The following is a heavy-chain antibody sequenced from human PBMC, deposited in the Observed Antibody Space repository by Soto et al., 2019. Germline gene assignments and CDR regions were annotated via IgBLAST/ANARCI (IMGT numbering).Heavy chain of an antibody. J-gene: IGHJ3*02. D-gene: IGHD3-3*01. CDR3: ASDGLGITIFGGPLKRYAFDI. CDR1: GGTFSSYT. V-gene: IGHV1-69*08. CDR2: IIPILGTA. Sequence: GASVKVSCKASGGTFSSYTISWVRQAPGQGLEWMGGIIPILGTANYAQKFQGRVTITADKSTSTAYMELSSLRSEDTAVYYCASDGLGITIFGGPLKRYAFDIWGQGTMVTVS.